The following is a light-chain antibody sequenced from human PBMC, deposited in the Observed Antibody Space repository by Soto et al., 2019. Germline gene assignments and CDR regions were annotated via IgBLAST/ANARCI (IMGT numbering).Light chain of an antibody. V-gene: IGKV1-12*01. J-gene: IGKJ4*01. CDR1: QGIGSW. CDR2: AAS. CDR3: QPANSFPLT. Sequence: DIPMTQSPSSVSASVGDRVTITCRTSQGIGSWLAWYQQKPGKAPKVLIYAASSLQTGVPSRFSGSGSGSDFTLPISSLQPEDFATYYCQPANSFPLTFGGGTKVEIK.